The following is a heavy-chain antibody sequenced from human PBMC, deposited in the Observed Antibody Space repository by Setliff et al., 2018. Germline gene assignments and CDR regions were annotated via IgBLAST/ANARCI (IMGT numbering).Heavy chain of an antibody. Sequence: ASVKISCKASGYTFTSYYMHWVRQAPGQGLEWMGIINPSGGSTSYAQKFQGRVTMTRDTSTSTVYMELSSLRSEDTAVYYCARGGYYYDSSGPSPDHFDYWGQGTLVTVSS. D-gene: IGHD3-22*01. V-gene: IGHV1-46*01. CDR3: ARGGYYYDSSGPSPDHFDY. J-gene: IGHJ4*02. CDR1: GYTFTSYY. CDR2: INPSGGST.